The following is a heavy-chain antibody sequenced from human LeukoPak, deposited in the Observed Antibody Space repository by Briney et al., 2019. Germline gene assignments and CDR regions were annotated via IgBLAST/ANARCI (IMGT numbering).Heavy chain of an antibody. CDR1: GFTVSSNY. Sequence: GGSLRLSCAASGFTVSSNYMTWVRQAPGKGLEWVSVIDSSDTTFYTDSVKGRFSISRDNSKNTLYLQMNSLRAEDTAVYYCARARHSGSYYGFDSWGQGTLVTVSS. J-gene: IGHJ4*02. CDR3: ARARHSGSYYGFDS. CDR2: IDSSDTT. V-gene: IGHV3-53*01. D-gene: IGHD1-26*01.